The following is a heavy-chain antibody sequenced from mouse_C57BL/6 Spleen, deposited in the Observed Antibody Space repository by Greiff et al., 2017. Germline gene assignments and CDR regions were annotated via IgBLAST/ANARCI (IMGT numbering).Heavy chain of an antibody. CDR2: ISSGSSTI. D-gene: IGHD2-2*01. Sequence: EVQGVESGGGLVKPGGSLKLSCAASGFTFSDYGMHWVRQAPEKGLEWVAYISSGSSTIYYADTVKGRFTISRDNAKNTLFLQMTSLRSEDTAMYYCASRGGYYGYNYYAMDYWGQGTSVTVSA. V-gene: IGHV5-17*01. CDR3: ASRGGYYGYNYYAMDY. J-gene: IGHJ4*01. CDR1: GFTFSDYG.